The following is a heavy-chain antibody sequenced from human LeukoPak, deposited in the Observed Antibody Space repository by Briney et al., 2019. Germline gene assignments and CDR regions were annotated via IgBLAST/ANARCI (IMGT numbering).Heavy chain of an antibody. Sequence: SETLSLTCTVSGGSISSGGYYWSWIRQHPGKGLEWIGYIYYSGSTYYNPSLKSRVTISVDTSKNQFSLKLSSVTAADTAVYYCARGDTSGYSGSYGMDVWGQGTTVTVSS. CDR1: GGSISSGGYY. J-gene: IGHJ6*02. CDR2: IYYSGST. D-gene: IGHD5-12*01. CDR3: ARGDTSGYSGSYGMDV. V-gene: IGHV4-31*03.